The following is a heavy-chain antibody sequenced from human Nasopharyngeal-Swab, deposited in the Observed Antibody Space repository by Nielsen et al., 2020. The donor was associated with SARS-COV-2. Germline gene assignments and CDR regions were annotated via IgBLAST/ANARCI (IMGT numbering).Heavy chain of an antibody. Sequence: RQAPGKGLEWIGSIYYSGSTYYNPSLKSRVTISVDTSKNQFSLKLSSVTAADRAVYYCASQGSGSYYLLYYYYGMDVWGQGTTVTVSS. J-gene: IGHJ6*02. CDR3: ASQGSGSYYLLYYYYGMDV. V-gene: IGHV4-39*01. D-gene: IGHD1-26*01. CDR2: IYYSGST.